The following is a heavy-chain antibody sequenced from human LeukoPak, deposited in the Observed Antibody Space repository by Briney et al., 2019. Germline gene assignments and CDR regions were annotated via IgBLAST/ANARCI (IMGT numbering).Heavy chain of an antibody. CDR2: INPNSGGT. D-gene: IGHD2-15*01. CDR1: GYTFTGYY. Sequence: ASVKASCKASGYTFTGYYMHWVRQAPGQGLEWMGWINPNSGGTNYAQKFQGWVTMTRDTSISTAYMELSRLRSDDTAVYYCARDGKGYCSGGSCYGPAGFDYWGQGTLVTVSS. V-gene: IGHV1-2*04. CDR3: ARDGKGYCSGGSCYGPAGFDY. J-gene: IGHJ4*02.